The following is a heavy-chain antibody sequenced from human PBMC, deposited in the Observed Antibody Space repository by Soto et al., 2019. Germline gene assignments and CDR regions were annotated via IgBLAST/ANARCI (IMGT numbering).Heavy chain of an antibody. Sequence: PGGSLRLSCAASGFTFSSYAMNWVRQAPGKGLDWVSTIRGGGGSTYYADTVKGRFTSSRDNSKNTLYLQRNSLRAEDAAIYYCAKDGLITAAGASYFQHWGQGTLVTVSS. CDR2: IRGGGGST. J-gene: IGHJ1*01. CDR3: AKDGLITAAGASYFQH. CDR1: GFTFSSYA. D-gene: IGHD6-13*01. V-gene: IGHV3-23*01.